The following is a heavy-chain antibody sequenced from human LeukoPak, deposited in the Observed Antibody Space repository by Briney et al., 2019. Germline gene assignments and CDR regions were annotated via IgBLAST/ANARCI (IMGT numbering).Heavy chain of an antibody. CDR3: ARDREWMVRGVKGPYYFDY. V-gene: IGHV3-48*01. Sequence: GGSLRLSCAASGFTFSSYSMNWVRQAPGKGLEWVSYISSSSSTIYYADSVKGRFTISRDNAKNSLHLQMNSLRAEDTAVYYCARDREWMVRGVKGPYYFDYWGQGTLVTVSS. J-gene: IGHJ4*02. D-gene: IGHD3-10*01. CDR2: ISSSSSTI. CDR1: GFTFSSYS.